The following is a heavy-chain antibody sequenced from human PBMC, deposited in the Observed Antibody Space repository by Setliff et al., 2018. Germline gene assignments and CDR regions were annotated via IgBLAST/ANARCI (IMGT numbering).Heavy chain of an antibody. J-gene: IGHJ4*02. CDR2: INPNSGAT. D-gene: IGHD3-22*01. CDR1: GYTFTGYY. V-gene: IGHV1-2*06. CDR3: AADYYDSSGYGY. Sequence: ASVKVSCKASGYTFTGYYMHWVRQAPGQGLEWMGRINPNSGATNFAQKLQGRVTMTEDTSTDTAYMELSSLRSEDTAVYYCAADYYDSSGYGYWGQGTLVT.